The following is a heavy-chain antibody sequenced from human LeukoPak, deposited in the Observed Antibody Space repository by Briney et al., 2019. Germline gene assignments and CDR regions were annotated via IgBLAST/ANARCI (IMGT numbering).Heavy chain of an antibody. CDR3: ASSCSSTSWYGRDV. V-gene: IGHV3-20*01. J-gene: IGHJ6*04. CDR2: INWNGGST. Sequence: GGSLRLSCAASGFTFDDYGMSWVRQAPGTGLEWVSGINWNGGSTGYADSVKGRFTISIDNAKNSLYLQMNSLRAEDTALYHCASSCSSTSWYGRDVWGKGTTVTVSS. D-gene: IGHD2-2*01. CDR1: GFTFDDYG.